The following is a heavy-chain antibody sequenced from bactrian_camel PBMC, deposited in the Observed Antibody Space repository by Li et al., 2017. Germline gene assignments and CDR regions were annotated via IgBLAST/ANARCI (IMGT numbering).Heavy chain of an antibody. V-gene: IGHV3S53*01. CDR1: EDIFSHNC. CDR2: IRSSGAA. Sequence: HVQLVESGGGSVEAGGSLRLSCAASEDIFSHNCAGWLRQLPGKERERVATIRSSGAATYADSVKGRFTISRDSAKRILYLQMNDLKPEDSAMYYCAANQPPCGGDWFRLAGPGGYWGQGTQVTVS. CDR3: AANQPPCGGDWFRLAGPGGY. D-gene: IGHD7*01. J-gene: IGHJ6*01.